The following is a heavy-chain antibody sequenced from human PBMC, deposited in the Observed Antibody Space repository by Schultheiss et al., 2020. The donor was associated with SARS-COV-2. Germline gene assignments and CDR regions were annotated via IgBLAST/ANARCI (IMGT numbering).Heavy chain of an antibody. CDR1: GFTFSSYG. CDR2: IWYDGSNK. Sequence: GGSLRLSCAASGFTFSSYGMHWVRQAPGKGLEWVAVIWYDGSNKYYADSVKGRFTISRDNSKNTLYLQMNSLRAEDTAVYYCARDGDDYYDSSGYSLLDFWGQGTLVTVSS. J-gene: IGHJ4*02. V-gene: IGHV3-33*08. CDR3: ARDGDDYYDSSGYSLLDF. D-gene: IGHD3-22*01.